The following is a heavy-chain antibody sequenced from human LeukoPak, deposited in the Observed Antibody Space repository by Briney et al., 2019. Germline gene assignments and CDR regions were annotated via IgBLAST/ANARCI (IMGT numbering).Heavy chain of an antibody. J-gene: IGHJ4*02. CDR1: GFTFSSYA. D-gene: IGHD6-6*01. Sequence: GRSLRLSCAASGFTFSSYAMHWVRQAPGKGLEWVAVISYDGSNKYYADSVKGRFTISRDNSKNTLYLQMNSLRAEDTAVYYCAKDREQLVLDYWGQGTLVTVSS. V-gene: IGHV3-30-3*01. CDR3: AKDREQLVLDY. CDR2: ISYDGSNK.